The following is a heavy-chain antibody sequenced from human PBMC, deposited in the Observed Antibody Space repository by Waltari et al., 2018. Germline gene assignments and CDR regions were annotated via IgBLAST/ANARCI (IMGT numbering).Heavy chain of an antibody. CDR3: ARVEVGVTTGDY. CDR2: INPNSGGT. V-gene: IGHV1-2*06. J-gene: IGHJ4*02. Sequence: QVQLVQSGAEVKKPGASVKVSCKASGSTFTGYSMPWVRQAPGQGLEWMGRINPNSGGTNYAQKFQGRVTMTRDTSISTAYMELSRLRSDDTAVYYCARVEVGVTTGDYWGQGTLVTVSS. D-gene: IGHD2-21*02. CDR1: GSTFTGYS.